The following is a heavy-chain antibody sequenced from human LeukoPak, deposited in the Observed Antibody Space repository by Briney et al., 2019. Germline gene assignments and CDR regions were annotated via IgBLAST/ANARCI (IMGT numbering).Heavy chain of an antibody. CDR3: ARTDYDILTGYATRFDY. CDR1: GYSFTSYW. J-gene: IGHJ4*02. V-gene: IGHV5-51*01. Sequence: GESLKISCKGSGYSFTSYWIGWVRPMPGKGLEWTGIIYPGDSDTRYSPSFQGQVTISADKSISTAYLQWSSLKASDTAMYYCARTDYDILTGYATRFDYWGQGTLVTVSS. CDR2: IYPGDSDT. D-gene: IGHD3-9*01.